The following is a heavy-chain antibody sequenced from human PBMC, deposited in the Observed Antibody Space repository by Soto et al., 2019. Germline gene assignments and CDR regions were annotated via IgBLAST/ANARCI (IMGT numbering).Heavy chain of an antibody. CDR3: AKSLSNPTYYYYYYMDV. J-gene: IGHJ6*03. Sequence: HPGGSLRLSCAASGFTFSSYALSWVRQAPGKGLERVSAISGRGGSTYYADSLKGRFTISRDNSKNTLYLQMNSLRADDMAVYYCAKSLSNPTYYYYYYMDVWGKGT. CDR2: ISGRGGST. CDR1: GFTFSSYA. D-gene: IGHD4-4*01. V-gene: IGHV3-23*01.